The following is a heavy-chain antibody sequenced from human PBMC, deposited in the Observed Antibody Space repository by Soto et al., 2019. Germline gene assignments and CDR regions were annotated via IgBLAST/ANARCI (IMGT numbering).Heavy chain of an antibody. CDR2: IIPIFGTA. V-gene: IGHV1-69*06. J-gene: IGHJ6*02. CDR1: GGTFSSYA. CDR3: AEGDIVVVPAATHYYYYGMDV. Sequence: ASVKVSCKASGGTFSSYAISWVRQAPGQGLEWMGGIIPIFGTANYAQKFQGRVTITADKSTSTAYMELSSLRSEDTAVYYCAEGDIVVVPAATHYYYYGMDVWGQGTTVTVSS. D-gene: IGHD2-2*01.